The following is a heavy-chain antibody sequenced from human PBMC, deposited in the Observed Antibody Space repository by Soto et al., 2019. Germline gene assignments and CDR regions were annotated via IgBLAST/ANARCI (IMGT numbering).Heavy chain of an antibody. D-gene: IGHD1-26*01. CDR1: GYTFTSYG. Sequence: QVQLVQSGAEVKKPGASVKVFCKASGYTFTSYGISWVRQAPGQGLEWMGWISAYNGNTNYAQKLKGRVTMTTDTSPSTAYMELRSLRSDDTAVYYWARDDMMGATSYCYGMDVWGQGTTVTASS. CDR3: ARDDMMGATSYCYGMDV. CDR2: ISAYNGNT. J-gene: IGHJ6*02. V-gene: IGHV1-18*01.